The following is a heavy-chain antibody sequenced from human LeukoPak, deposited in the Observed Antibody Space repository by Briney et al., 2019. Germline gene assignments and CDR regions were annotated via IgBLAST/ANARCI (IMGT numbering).Heavy chain of an antibody. V-gene: IGHV3-7*01. J-gene: IGHJ4*02. D-gene: IGHD1-26*01. CDR1: GFTFSLYW. Sequence: GGSLRLSCAASGFTFSLYWMSWVRQVPGKGLKWLANIKPDGIETYHVDSVRGRFTISRDNARNSLYLQMNSVRAEDTGVYYCARDMDNYYVSIDYWGQGTLVTVSS. CDR2: IKPDGIET. CDR3: ARDMDNYYVSIDY.